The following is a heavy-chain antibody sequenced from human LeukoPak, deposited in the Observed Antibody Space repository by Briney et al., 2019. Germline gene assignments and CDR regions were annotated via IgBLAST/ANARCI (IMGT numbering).Heavy chain of an antibody. CDR3: ARLGNYCSSTSCYKQPNWFDT. D-gene: IGHD2-2*02. J-gene: IGHJ5*02. V-gene: IGHV4-39*07. Sequence: SETLSLTCTVSGGSISSSSYYWGWIRQPPGKGLEWIGSIYYSGSTYYNPSLKSRVTISVDTSKNQFSLKLSSVTAADTAVYYCARLGNYCSSTSCYKQPNWFDTWGQGTLVTVSS. CDR1: GGSISSSSYY. CDR2: IYYSGST.